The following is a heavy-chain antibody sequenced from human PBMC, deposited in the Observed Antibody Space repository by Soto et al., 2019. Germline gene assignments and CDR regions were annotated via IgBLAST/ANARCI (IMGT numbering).Heavy chain of an antibody. D-gene: IGHD3-9*01. CDR3: ASGYDILTGYLVDFDY. CDR1: GYTFTSYG. J-gene: IGHJ4*02. CDR2: ISAYNGNT. V-gene: IGHV1-18*01. Sequence: ASVKVSCKASGYTFTSYGISWVRQAPGQGLEWMGWISAYNGNTNYAQKLQGRVTMTTDTSTSTAYMELRSLRSDDTAVYYCASGYDILTGYLVDFDYWGQGTLVTVSS.